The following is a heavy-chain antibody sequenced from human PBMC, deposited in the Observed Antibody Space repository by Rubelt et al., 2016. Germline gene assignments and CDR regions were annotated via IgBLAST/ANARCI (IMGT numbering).Heavy chain of an antibody. CDR1: GFTFSSHG. CDR3: AREALVIYDFWSAGLGEAFDS. CDR2: VWYDGSHQ. D-gene: IGHD3-3*01. J-gene: IGHJ3*02. Sequence: LWGRGGGVVQPGRSLRLSCAPSGFTFSSHGMHWVRQAPGKGLEWVAVVWYDGSHQYYGDSVKGRFTISRDNSKKTLYLQMNSQRAEDTAVYYCAREALVIYDFWSAGLGEAFDSWGQGTTVTVSS. V-gene: IGHV3-33*01.